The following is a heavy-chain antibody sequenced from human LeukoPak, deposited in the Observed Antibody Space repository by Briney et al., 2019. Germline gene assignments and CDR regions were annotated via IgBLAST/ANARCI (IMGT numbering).Heavy chain of an antibody. CDR2: INPNSGVT. D-gene: IGHD3-10*01. CDR1: GYSFTGYY. V-gene: IGHV1-2*02. CDR3: FRQRNSGGYYSNY. J-gene: IGHJ4*02. Sequence: ASVKVSCKASGYSFTGYYMHWMRQAPGQGLEWMGWINPNSGVTNYGQKFQGRVTMTRDTSITTAYMELNSLRSDDTAVYYCFRQRNSGGYYSNYWGQGTLVTVSS.